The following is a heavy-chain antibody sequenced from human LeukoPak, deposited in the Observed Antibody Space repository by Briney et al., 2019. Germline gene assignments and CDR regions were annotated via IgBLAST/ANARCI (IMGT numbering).Heavy chain of an antibody. D-gene: IGHD4-17*01. Sequence: PGGSLRLSCAASGFTVSIDYMSWVRQAPGKGLEWVSVIYSGGSTYYADSVKGRFTISRDNSKNTLYLQMNSLRAEDTAVYYCARSSTVTKYYFEYWGQGTLVTVSS. CDR2: IYSGGST. V-gene: IGHV3-53*01. CDR3: ARSSTVTKYYFEY. J-gene: IGHJ4*02. CDR1: GFTVSIDY.